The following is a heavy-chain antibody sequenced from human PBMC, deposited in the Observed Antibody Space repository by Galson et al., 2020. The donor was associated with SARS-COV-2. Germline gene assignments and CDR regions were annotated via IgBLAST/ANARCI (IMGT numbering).Heavy chain of an antibody. D-gene: IGHD3-10*01. CDR3: ARDHRVWFGDSDAFDI. V-gene: IGHV3-21*01. J-gene: IGHJ3*02. Sequence: GESLKISCAASGFSFMSYSMKWVHQAPGKGLEWVSSISSNIKDIYYADSVKGRFTISRDNAKNSLYLQMNSLRADDTAVYYCARDHRVWFGDSDAFDIWGQGTRVIVSS. CDR2: ISSNIKDI. CDR1: GFSFMSYS.